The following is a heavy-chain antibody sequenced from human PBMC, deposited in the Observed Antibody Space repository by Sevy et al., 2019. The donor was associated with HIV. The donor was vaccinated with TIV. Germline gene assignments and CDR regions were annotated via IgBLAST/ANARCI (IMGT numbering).Heavy chain of an antibody. CDR1: GGSISSSSYY. CDR2: IYYSGST. J-gene: IGHJ5*02. Sequence: SETLSLTCTVSGGSISSSSYYWGWIRQPPGKGLEWIGSIYYSGSTYYNPSLKSRVTISVDTSKNQFSLKLSSVTAAETAVYYCARNRIYGGNWGVQWPNWFDPWGQGTLVTVSS. CDR3: ARNRIYGGNWGVQWPNWFDP. V-gene: IGHV4-39*01. D-gene: IGHD2-21*01.